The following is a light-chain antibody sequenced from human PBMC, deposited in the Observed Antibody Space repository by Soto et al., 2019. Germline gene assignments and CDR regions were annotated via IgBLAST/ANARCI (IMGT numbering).Light chain of an antibody. CDR1: SSNIGSNT. V-gene: IGLV1-44*01. CDR2: NNN. Sequence: QSVLTQPPSASGTPGQRVTISCSGSSSNIGSNTVNWYQQLPGTAPKLLIYNNNQRPSGVPDRFSGSKSGTSASLAIRGLQSEDEADYYCAAGDGSPLFGPGTKLTVL. CDR3: AAGDGSPL. J-gene: IGLJ1*01.